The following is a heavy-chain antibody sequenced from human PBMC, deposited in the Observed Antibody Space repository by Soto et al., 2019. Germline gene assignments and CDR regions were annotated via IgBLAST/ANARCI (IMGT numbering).Heavy chain of an antibody. J-gene: IGHJ4*02. V-gene: IGHV4-31*03. CDR1: GGSISSGGYY. CDR3: ARLFDYGADLRHFDY. D-gene: IGHD4-17*01. Sequence: QVQLQESGPGLVKPSQTLSLTCTVSGGSISSGGYYWSWIRQHPGKGLEWIGYIYYSGSTYYNPSLKSRVTISVDTSKNQFSLELSSVTAADTAVYYCARLFDYGADLRHFDYWGQGTLVTVSS. CDR2: IYYSGST.